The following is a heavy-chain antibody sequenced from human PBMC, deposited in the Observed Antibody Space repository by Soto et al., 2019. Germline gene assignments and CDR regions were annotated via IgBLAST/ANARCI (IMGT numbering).Heavy chain of an antibody. J-gene: IGHJ4*02. V-gene: IGHV3-21*01. CDR1: GFTFSSYS. D-gene: IGHD2-2*01. CDR3: ARALFCSSTSCYEFDY. Sequence: GGSLRLSCAASGFTFSSYSMNWVRQAPGKGLEWVSSISSSSSYIYYADSVKGRFTISRDNAKNSLYLQMNSLRAEDTAVYYCARALFCSSTSCYEFDYWGQGTLVTVSS. CDR2: ISSSSSYI.